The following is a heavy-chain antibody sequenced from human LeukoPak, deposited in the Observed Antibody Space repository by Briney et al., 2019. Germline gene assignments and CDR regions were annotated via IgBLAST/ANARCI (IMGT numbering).Heavy chain of an antibody. J-gene: IGHJ4*02. CDR2: ISYDGSNK. CDR3: ARGLVGPNELEPDY. Sequence: GRSLRLSCAASGFTFSSYAMHWVRQAPGKGLEWVAVISYDGSNKYYADSVKGRFTISRDNSKNTLYLQMNSLRAEDTAVYYCARGLVGPNELEPDYWGQGTLVTVSS. CDR1: GFTFSSYA. V-gene: IGHV3-30*01. D-gene: IGHD1-1*01.